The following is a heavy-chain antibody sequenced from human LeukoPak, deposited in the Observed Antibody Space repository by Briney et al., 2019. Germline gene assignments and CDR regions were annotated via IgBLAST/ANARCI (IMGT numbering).Heavy chain of an antibody. D-gene: IGHD3-10*01. V-gene: IGHV3-33*08. CDR1: GFAFSSYG. CDR3: ARAVGPYDY. CDR2: IWNDGSNK. J-gene: IGHJ4*02. Sequence: GGSLRLSCAASGFAFSSYGMHWVRQAPGKGLEWVAVIWNDGSNKYYADSVKGRFTISRDNSKNTLYLQMNNLSADDTAVYYCARAVGPYDYWGQGTLVTVSS.